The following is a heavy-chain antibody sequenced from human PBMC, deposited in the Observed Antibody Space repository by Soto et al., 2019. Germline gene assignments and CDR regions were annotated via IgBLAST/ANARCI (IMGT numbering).Heavy chain of an antibody. CDR2: IDYSGRT. CDR3: ASDLSSVYHSYYFDY. D-gene: IGHD3-22*01. J-gene: IGHJ4*02. V-gene: IGHV4-38-2*02. Sequence: PSETLSLTCSVSCYLISSGYYWGWVRHTPGKGLEWLGSIDYSGRTYKNPSLKSRVSASVDMSKNQFSLNLRSVTAADTAVYFCASDLSSVYHSYYFDYLGQGTLVTASS. CDR1: CYLISSGYY.